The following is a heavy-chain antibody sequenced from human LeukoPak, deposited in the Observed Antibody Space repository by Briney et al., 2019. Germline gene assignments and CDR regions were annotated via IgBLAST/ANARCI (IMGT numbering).Heavy chain of an antibody. CDR2: ISWNSGSI. V-gene: IGHV3-9*03. CDR1: GFTFDDYA. D-gene: IGHD1-26*01. J-gene: IGHJ3*02. CDR3: AKDGGATPLGAFDI. Sequence: SGGSLRLSCAASGFTFDDYAMHWVRQAPGKGLEWVSGISWNSGSIGYADSVKGRFTISRDNAKNSLYLQMNSLRAEDMALYYCAKDGGATPLGAFDIWGQGTMVTVSS.